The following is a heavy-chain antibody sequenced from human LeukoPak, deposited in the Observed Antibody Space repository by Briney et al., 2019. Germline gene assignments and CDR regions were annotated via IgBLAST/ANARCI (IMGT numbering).Heavy chain of an antibody. V-gene: IGHV3-53*01. D-gene: IGHD3-10*01. CDR2: IYSGGST. CDR3: ARDNGRGVVARRGDAFDI. CDR1: GFTVSSNY. Sequence: GGSLRLSCAASGFTVSSNYMSWVRQAPGKGLEWVSVIYSGGSTYYADSVKGRFTISRDNSKNMLYLQMNSLRAEDTAVYYCARDNGRGVVARRGDAFDIWGQGTMVTVSS. J-gene: IGHJ3*02.